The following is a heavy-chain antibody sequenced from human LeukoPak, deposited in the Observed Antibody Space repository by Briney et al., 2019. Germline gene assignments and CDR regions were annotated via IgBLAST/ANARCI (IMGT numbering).Heavy chain of an antibody. J-gene: IGHJ6*04. V-gene: IGHV4-30-4*01. D-gene: IGHD2-15*01. CDR3: ARYCSGGSCYPYYYYYGMDV. CDR1: GGSISGSDYY. Sequence: SQTLSLTCAVSGGSISGSDYYWSCIRQPPGKGREWIGYSYYGGSTYYNPSLKSRVTTSVDTSKNQFSLKLSSVTAADTAVYYCARYCSGGSCYPYYYYYGMDVWGKGTTVTVSS. CDR2: SYYGGST.